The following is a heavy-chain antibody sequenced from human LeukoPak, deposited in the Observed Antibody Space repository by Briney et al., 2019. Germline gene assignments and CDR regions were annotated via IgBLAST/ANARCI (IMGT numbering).Heavy chain of an antibody. D-gene: IGHD1-1*01. CDR3: ARDVGGNSVGTRYFDN. Sequence: ASVKVSCKASGYTFTGHYMHWVRQAPGQGLEWMGRINSNSGGANYAPKFQGRVTMTRDTSINTASMELNRLTSDDTAVYYCARDVGGNSVGTRYFDNWGQGTLVTVSS. CDR2: INSNSGGA. J-gene: IGHJ4*02. V-gene: IGHV1-2*06. CDR1: GYTFTGHY.